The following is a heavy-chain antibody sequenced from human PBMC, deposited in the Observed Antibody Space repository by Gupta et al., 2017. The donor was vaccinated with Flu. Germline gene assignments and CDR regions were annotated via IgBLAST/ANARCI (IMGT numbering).Heavy chain of an antibody. CDR1: GDSLSDGDFS. CDR3: AERRKDLNWFGP. Sequence: QLHLHESRPGLVKPLQTLSPTCTVSGDSLSDGDFSWAWIRPPPGKGVEGIGGIHHSGRTYYSPSIKRRVTMSVDTPKYHFSRKLSSVTAADTAVYYCAERRKDLNWFGPWGQGTLVTVSS. J-gene: IGHJ5*02. V-gene: IGHV4-39*02. D-gene: IGHD1-1*01. CDR2: IHHSGRT.